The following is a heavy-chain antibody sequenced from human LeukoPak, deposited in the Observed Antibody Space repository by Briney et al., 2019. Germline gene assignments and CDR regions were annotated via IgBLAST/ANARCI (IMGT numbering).Heavy chain of an antibody. CDR1: GYTLSELS. J-gene: IGHJ4*02. V-gene: IGHV1-24*01. D-gene: IGHD6-13*01. Sequence: ASVKVSCKVSGYTLSELSMHWVRQAPGKGLEWMGGFDPEDGETIYAQKFQGRVTMTEDTSTDTAYTELSSLRSEDTAVYYCATRWDSSSFLDYWGQGTLVTVSS. CDR2: FDPEDGET. CDR3: ATRWDSSSFLDY.